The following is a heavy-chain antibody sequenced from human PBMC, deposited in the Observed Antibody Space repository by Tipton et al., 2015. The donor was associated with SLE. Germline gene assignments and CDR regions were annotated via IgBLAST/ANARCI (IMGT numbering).Heavy chain of an antibody. D-gene: IGHD5-18*01. CDR2: IYYGGTI. CDR3: ARTAGRSVKLWYFDL. V-gene: IGHV4-59*04. CDR1: GVSINSFY. Sequence: TLSLTCTVSGVSINSFYWSWIRQPPGKGLEWIGYIYYGGTIYYNPSLKSRVTMSIDTSKNQFSLKLSSVTDVDTAVYYCARTAGRSVKLWYFDLWGRGTLVTVSS. J-gene: IGHJ2*01.